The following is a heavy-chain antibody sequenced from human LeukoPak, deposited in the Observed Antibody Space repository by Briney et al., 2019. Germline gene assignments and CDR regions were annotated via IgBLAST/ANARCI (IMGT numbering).Heavy chain of an antibody. V-gene: IGHV3-15*01. CDR1: GFTFSNAW. Sequence: KSGGSLRLSCAASGFTFSNAWMSWVRQAPGKGLEWVGRIKSKTDGGTTENAAPVKGRFTISRDDSKGTLYLQMNSLKTEDTAVYYCTTYSSSWYVAEDWGQGTLVTVSS. CDR2: IKSKTDGGTT. J-gene: IGHJ4*02. D-gene: IGHD6-13*01. CDR3: TTYSSSWYVAED.